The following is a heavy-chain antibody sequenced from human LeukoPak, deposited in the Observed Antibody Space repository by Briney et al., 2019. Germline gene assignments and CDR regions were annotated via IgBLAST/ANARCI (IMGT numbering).Heavy chain of an antibody. J-gene: IGHJ3*02. Sequence: ASVKVSCKAFGYTFDTSSITWVRQAPGQRLEWMGWISPRSGNKQYAQGVQGRVTMTTDTSRSTAYMELRSLRPDDTAVYYCTRVRNSNNWWGAFDIWGQRTMVTVSS. D-gene: IGHD1-1*01. CDR1: GYTFDTSS. CDR2: ISPRSGNK. V-gene: IGHV1-18*01. CDR3: TRVRNSNNWWGAFDI.